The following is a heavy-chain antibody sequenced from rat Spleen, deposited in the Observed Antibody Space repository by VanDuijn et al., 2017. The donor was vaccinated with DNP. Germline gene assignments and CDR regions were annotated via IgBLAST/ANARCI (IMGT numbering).Heavy chain of an antibody. D-gene: IGHD4-3*01. CDR1: GFTFSAYY. CDR3: VRWNSGHFDY. V-gene: IGHV5-22*01. CDR2: IGSPAYAP. Sequence: EVQILESGGGLVQPGSSLKLSCATSGFTFSAYYMAWVRQAPAKGLEWVAYIGSPAYAPYSTDSVKGRFTISRDNAKSTLYLQMNSLRSEDMATYYCVRWNSGHFDYWGQGVMVTVSS. J-gene: IGHJ2*01.